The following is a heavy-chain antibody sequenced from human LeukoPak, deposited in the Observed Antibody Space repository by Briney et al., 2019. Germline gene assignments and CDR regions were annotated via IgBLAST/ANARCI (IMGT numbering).Heavy chain of an antibody. CDR2: IYPRGGRT. CDR1: GYTFTIYN. V-gene: IGHV1-46*01. D-gene: IGHD3-10*01. J-gene: IGHJ6*03. Sequence: ASLRVSSMASGYTFTIYNMHSVRQAPGQGLEWMGLIYPRGGRTSYAQKFQGRHTMTEDTSTDTAYMELSSLRSEDTAVYYCATAARGPGPNCYFYYMDVWGKGTTVTISS. CDR3: ATAARGPGPNCYFYYMDV.